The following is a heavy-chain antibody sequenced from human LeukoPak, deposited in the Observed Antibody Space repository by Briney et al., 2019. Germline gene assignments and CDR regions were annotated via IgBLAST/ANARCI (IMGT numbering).Heavy chain of an antibody. CDR2: IYYSGST. J-gene: IGHJ6*03. Sequence: SETLSLTCTVSGGSISSSSYYWGWIRQPPGKGLEWIGSIYYSGSTYYNPSLKSRVTISVDTSKNQFSLKLSSVTAADTAVYYCARAREPDAYYYYYCMDVWGKGTTVTVSS. D-gene: IGHD1-26*01. V-gene: IGHV4-39*07. CDR3: ARAREPDAYYYYYCMDV. CDR1: GGSISSSSYY.